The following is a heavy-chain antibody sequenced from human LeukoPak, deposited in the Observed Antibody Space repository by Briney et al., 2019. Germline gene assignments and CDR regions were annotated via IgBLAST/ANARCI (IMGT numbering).Heavy chain of an antibody. CDR2: ISSSSDNT. CDR3: ARENYNSGWTYWYFDL. CDR1: GYTFRTYS. Sequence: GGSLRLSCAASGYTFRTYSLNWVRQAPGKGLEWVSYISSSSDNTHCADSVKGRFTISRDNARNSLYLQMNSLRDEDTAVYYCARENYNSGWTYWYFDLWGRGTLVTVSS. J-gene: IGHJ2*01. V-gene: IGHV3-48*02. D-gene: IGHD6-19*01.